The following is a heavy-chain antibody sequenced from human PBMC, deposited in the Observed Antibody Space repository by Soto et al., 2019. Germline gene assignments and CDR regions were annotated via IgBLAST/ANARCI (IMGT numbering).Heavy chain of an antibody. CDR2: LSYAGDT. J-gene: IGHJ6*03. D-gene: IGHD3-10*01. CDR1: GFTLSTYGMHWHD. CDR3: AKGPHSASGYYYMAV. Sequence: EVQLVESGGGLVQPGGSLRLYCAASGFTLSTYGMHWHDMHWVRQATGKGQEWVASLSYAGDTYYPGSVKGRFTVSRESAKNSLYLQMNSLTAGDTAVYYCAKGPHSASGYYYMAVWGKGTTVTASS. V-gene: IGHV3-13*01.